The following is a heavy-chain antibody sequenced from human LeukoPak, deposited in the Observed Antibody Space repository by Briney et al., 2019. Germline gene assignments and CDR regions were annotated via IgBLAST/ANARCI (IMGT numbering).Heavy chain of an antibody. CDR2: INPNSGDT. Sequence: EASVKVSCKASGYVFTGNYMHWVRQAPGQGLEWMGWINPNSGDTNYAQKFQGRVTMTRDTSTSTVYMELSSLRSEDTAVYYCARDTMGPTGYYYYGMDVWGQGTTVTVSS. V-gene: IGHV1-2*02. CDR1: GYVFTGNY. CDR3: ARDTMGPTGYYYYGMDV. J-gene: IGHJ6*02. D-gene: IGHD3-10*01.